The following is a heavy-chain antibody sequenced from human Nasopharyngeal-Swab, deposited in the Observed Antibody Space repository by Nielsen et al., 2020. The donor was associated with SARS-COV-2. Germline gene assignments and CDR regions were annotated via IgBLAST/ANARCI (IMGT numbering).Heavy chain of an antibody. CDR2: ISGSGGST. Sequence: GESLKISCAASGFTFSSYAMSWVRQAPGKGLEWVSAISGSGGSTYYADSVKGRFTISRDNSKNTLYLQMNSLRAEDTAVYYCAKGCLTGSPYPDGYNSNYWGQGTLVTVSS. CDR3: AKGCLTGSPYPDGYNSNY. V-gene: IGHV3-23*01. J-gene: IGHJ4*02. CDR1: GFTFSSYA. D-gene: IGHD5-24*01.